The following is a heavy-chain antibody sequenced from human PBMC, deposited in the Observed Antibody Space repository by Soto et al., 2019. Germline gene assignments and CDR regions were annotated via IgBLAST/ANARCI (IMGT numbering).Heavy chain of an antibody. CDR3: ARDQNGSPHFDY. J-gene: IGHJ4*02. D-gene: IGHD1-26*01. CDR1: GDSISGYY. V-gene: IGHV4-59*01. CDR2: IYKSGST. Sequence: QVQLQESGPGLVKPSETLSLTCSVSGDSISGYYWCWIRQPPGRGLEWLGYIYKSGSTNYNPSHKSPVTISVDTSKNLFSLKLSSVTAADTAVYYCARDQNGSPHFDYWGQGPLVTVSS.